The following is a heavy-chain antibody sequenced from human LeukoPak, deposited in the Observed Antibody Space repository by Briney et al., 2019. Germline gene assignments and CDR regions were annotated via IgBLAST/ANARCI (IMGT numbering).Heavy chain of an antibody. J-gene: IGHJ4*02. V-gene: IGHV4-4*07. Sequence: SETLSLTCTVSGGSISSYYWSWIRQPAGKGLEWIGRIYTSGSTNYNPSLKSRVTMSVDTSKNQFSLKLSSVTAADTAVYYCARHALSSGSLPGFDYWGQGTLVTVSS. CDR1: GGSISSYY. CDR2: IYTSGST. CDR3: ARHALSSGSLPGFDY. D-gene: IGHD6-19*01.